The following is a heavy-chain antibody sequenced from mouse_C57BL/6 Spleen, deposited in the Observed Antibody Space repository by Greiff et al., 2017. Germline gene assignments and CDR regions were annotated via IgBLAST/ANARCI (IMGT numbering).Heavy chain of an antibody. D-gene: IGHD2-4*01. CDR2: INPRSGNT. CDR1: GYTFTSYG. V-gene: IGHV1-81*01. Sequence: VQLQQSGAELARPGASVKLSCKASGYTFTSYGISWVKQRTGQGLEWIGEINPRSGNTYYNEKFKGKATLTADKSSSTAYMELRSLTSEDSAVYFCARDDYDGAWFAYWGQGTLVTVSA. CDR3: ARDDYDGAWFAY. J-gene: IGHJ3*01.